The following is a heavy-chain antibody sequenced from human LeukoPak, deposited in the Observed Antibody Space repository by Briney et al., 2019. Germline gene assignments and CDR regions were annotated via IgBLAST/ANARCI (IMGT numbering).Heavy chain of an antibody. V-gene: IGHV3-48*03. J-gene: IGHJ4*02. CDR1: GFTFSSYE. Sequence: GALRLSCAASGFTFSSYEMNWVRQAPGKGLEWVSYISSSGSTIYYADSVKGRFTISRDNAKNSLYLQMNSLRAEDTAVYYCARDGNPPKEGYWGQGTLVTVSS. D-gene: IGHD4-23*01. CDR2: ISSSGSTI. CDR3: ARDGNPPKEGY.